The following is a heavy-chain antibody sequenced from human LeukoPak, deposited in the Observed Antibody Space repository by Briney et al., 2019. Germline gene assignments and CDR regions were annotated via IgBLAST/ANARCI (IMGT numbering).Heavy chain of an antibody. J-gene: IGHJ4*02. V-gene: IGHV3-23*01. CDR1: GFTFSNYA. CDR2: LSGSGYST. D-gene: IGHD5-18*01. CDR3: ARGGSDTAMAHDY. Sequence: GGSLRLSCAASGFTFSNYAMSWVRQAPGKGLEWVSSLSGSGYSTYYADSVKGRFTISRDDAKNTLYLQVNSLRVEDTGVYFCARGGSDTAMAHDYWGQGILVTVSS.